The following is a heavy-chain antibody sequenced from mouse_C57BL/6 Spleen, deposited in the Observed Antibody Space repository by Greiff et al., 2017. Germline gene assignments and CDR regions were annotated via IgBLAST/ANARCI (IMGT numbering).Heavy chain of an antibody. CDR1: GYAFSSSW. D-gene: IGHD1-1*01. CDR3: ARWGYGSSLDY. CDR2: IYPGDGDT. Sequence: QVQLQQSGPELVKPGASVKLSCKASGYAFSSSWMNWVKQRPGQGLEWIGRIYPGDGDTNYNGKFKGKATLTADKSSSTAYMQLSSLTSEDSAVYFCARWGYGSSLDYWGQGTTLTVSS. V-gene: IGHV1-82*01. J-gene: IGHJ2*01.